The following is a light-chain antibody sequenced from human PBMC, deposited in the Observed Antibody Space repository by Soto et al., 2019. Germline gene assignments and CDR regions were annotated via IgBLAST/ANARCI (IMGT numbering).Light chain of an antibody. CDR1: QSVSSS. CDR2: GAS. Sequence: EIVLTQSPGTLSLSPGERATLSCRASQSVSSSQLAWYQQKTGQAPRLLIYGASTRATGVPARFSGSGSGIEFTLTISSLQSEDSAFYYCQQYFNWPLTWTFGPGTKVQIK. J-gene: IGKJ1*01. V-gene: IGKV3-15*01. CDR3: QQYFNWPLTWT.